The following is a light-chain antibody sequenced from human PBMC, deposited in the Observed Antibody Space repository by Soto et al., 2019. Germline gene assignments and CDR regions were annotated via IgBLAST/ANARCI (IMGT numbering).Light chain of an antibody. CDR3: QQYYSYPVT. V-gene: IGKV1-8*01. CDR1: QGISSY. Sequence: AIRMTQSPSSFSASTGDSVTITCRTSQGISSYLAWYQQKPGKAPKLLIYAASTLQSGVPSRFSGSGSGTDFTLTISCLQSEDCATYYCQQYYSYPVTFGQGTKVEIK. J-gene: IGKJ1*01. CDR2: AAS.